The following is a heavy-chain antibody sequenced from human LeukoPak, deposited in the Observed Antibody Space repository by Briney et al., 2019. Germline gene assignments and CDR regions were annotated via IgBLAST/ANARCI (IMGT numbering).Heavy chain of an antibody. CDR2: ISSNGGST. CDR3: ARGGGSYGHDAFDI. Sequence: GGSLRLSCAASGFTFSSYAMHWVRQAPGKGLEYVSAISSNGGSTYYANSVKGRFTISRDNAKNSLYLQMNSLRAEDTAVYYCARGGGSYGHDAFDIWGQGTMVTVSS. J-gene: IGHJ3*02. V-gene: IGHV3-64*01. CDR1: GFTFSSYA. D-gene: IGHD3-16*01.